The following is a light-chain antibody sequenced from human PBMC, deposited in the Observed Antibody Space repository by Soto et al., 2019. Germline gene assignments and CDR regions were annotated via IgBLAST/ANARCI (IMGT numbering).Light chain of an antibody. CDR2: DVS. CDR1: QSVTSNS. Sequence: EFVLTQSPGTLSLSPGERATVSCRASQSVTSNSLAWYQQMPGQAPRLLIYDVSRRATGIPDRFIGSGSGTDFTLTISGLEAEGCAVYYWQQYGSSVTFGGGTKLEIK. CDR3: QQYGSSVT. J-gene: IGKJ4*01. V-gene: IGKV3-20*01.